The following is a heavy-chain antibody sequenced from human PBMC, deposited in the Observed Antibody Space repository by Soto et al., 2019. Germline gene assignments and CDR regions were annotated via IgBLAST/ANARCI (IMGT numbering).Heavy chain of an antibody. CDR1: GFSLSTSGVG. CDR2: IYWNDDK. J-gene: IGHJ5*02. CDR3: AHSLGYSYGIHYRRVWFDP. V-gene: IGHV2-5*01. D-gene: IGHD5-18*01. Sequence: SGPTLVKPTQTLTLTCTFSGFSLSTSGVGVGWIRQPPGKALEWLALIYWNDDKRYSPSLKSRLTITKDTSKNQVVLTMTNMDPVDTATYYCAHSLGYSYGIHYRRVWFDPWGQGTLVTVSS.